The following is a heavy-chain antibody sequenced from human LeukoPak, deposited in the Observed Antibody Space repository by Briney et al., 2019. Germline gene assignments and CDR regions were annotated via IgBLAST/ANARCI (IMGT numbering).Heavy chain of an antibody. CDR2: INPNSGGT. Sequence: GASVKVSCKASGYSFTGYHMHWVRQAPGQGLEWMGWINPNSGGTNYAQKFQGRVTMTRDTSISTAYMELSRLRSDDTAVYYCARDGSGYSSSWYGLAAEYFQHWGQGTLVTVSS. J-gene: IGHJ1*01. V-gene: IGHV1-2*02. D-gene: IGHD6-13*01. CDR1: GYSFTGYH. CDR3: ARDGSGYSSSWYGLAAEYFQH.